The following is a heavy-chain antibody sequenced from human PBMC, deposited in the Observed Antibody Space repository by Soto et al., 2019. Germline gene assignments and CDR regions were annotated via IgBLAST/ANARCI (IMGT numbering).Heavy chain of an antibody. CDR2: ISGSGGST. J-gene: IGHJ3*02. CDR1: GFTFSSYA. CDR3: EKSKGLLNWVALWSLDI. Sequence: GGSLRLSCAASGFTFSSYAMSWVRQAPGKGLEWVSAISGSGGSTYYADSVKGRFTISRDNSKNTLYLQMNSLRAEDTAVYYCEKSKGLLNWVALWSLDIWGQGKMVPVS. V-gene: IGHV3-23*01. D-gene: IGHD2-21*01.